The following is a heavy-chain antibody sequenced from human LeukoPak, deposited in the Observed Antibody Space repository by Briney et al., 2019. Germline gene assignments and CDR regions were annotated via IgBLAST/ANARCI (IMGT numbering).Heavy chain of an antibody. V-gene: IGHV3-21*01. Sequence: GGSLRLSCAASGFTFSSYNMNWVRQAPGKGLEWVSSITSSSNYIYFGDSVKGRFTIPRDNAKNSLYLQMNSLRAEDTAVYYCARDTGSKTPGAMMGATGDAFDIWGQGTMVTVSS. CDR1: GFTFSSYN. CDR3: ARDTGSKTPGAMMGATGDAFDI. J-gene: IGHJ3*02. CDR2: ITSSSNYI. D-gene: IGHD1-26*01.